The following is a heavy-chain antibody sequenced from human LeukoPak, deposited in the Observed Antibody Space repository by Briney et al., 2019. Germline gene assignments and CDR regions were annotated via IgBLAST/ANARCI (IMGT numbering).Heavy chain of an antibody. D-gene: IGHD2-15*01. CDR1: GGTFSSYA. CDR3: ARVASSGYFSAFDI. J-gene: IGHJ3*02. CDR2: IIPIFGTA. V-gene: IGHV1-69*05. Sequence: ASVKVSCKASGGTFSSYAISWVRQAPGQGLEWMGGIIPIFGTANYAQKFQGRVTITTDESTSTAYMELSSLRSKVTAVYYCARVASSGYFSAFDIWGQGTMVTVSS.